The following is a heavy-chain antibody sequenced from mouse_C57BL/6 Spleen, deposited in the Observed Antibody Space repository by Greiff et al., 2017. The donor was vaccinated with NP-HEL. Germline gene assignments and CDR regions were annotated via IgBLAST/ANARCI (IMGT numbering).Heavy chain of an antibody. V-gene: IGHV1-9*01. J-gene: IGHJ4*01. CDR2: ILPGSGST. D-gene: IGHD2-3*01. CDR3: ARRWLLRGYAMDY. CDR1: GYTFTGYW. Sequence: QVQLQQSGAELMKPGASVKLSCKATGYTFTGYWIEWVKQRPGHGLEWIGEILPGSGSTNYNEKFKGKATFTADTSSNTAYMQLSSLTTEDSAIYYCARRWLLRGYAMDYWGQGTSVTVSS.